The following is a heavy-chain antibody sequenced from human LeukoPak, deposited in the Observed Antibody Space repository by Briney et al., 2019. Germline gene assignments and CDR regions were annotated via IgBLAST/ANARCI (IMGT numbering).Heavy chain of an antibody. CDR1: GYTFTSYD. Sequence: ASAKVSCRASGYTFTSYDINWVRQATGQGLEWMGWMNPNSGNTGYAQKFQGRVTMTRNTSISTAYMELSSLRSEDTAVYYCARVRSGAELGFNWGQGTLVTVSA. CDR3: ARVRSGAELGFN. CDR2: MNPNSGNT. J-gene: IGHJ4*02. V-gene: IGHV1-8*01. D-gene: IGHD3-10*01.